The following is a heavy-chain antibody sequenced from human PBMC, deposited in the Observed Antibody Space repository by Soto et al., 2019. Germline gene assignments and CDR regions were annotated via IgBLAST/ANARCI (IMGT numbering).Heavy chain of an antibody. V-gene: IGHV1-8*01. D-gene: IGHD1-1*01. Sequence: ASVKVSCKASGYTFTSYDINWVRQATGQGLEWMGWMNPNSGNTGYAQKFQGRVTMTRNTSISTAYMELSSLRSEDTAVYYCARGVQLDFYYYYYGMDVWGQGTTVTDSS. CDR1: GYTFTSYD. J-gene: IGHJ6*02. CDR3: ARGVQLDFYYYYYGMDV. CDR2: MNPNSGNT.